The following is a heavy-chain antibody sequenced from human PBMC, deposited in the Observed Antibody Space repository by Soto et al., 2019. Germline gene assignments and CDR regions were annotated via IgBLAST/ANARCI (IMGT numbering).Heavy chain of an antibody. D-gene: IGHD1-26*01. CDR2: INHSGST. CDR3: ARWNSWFGGSYVDY. Sequence: SETLSLTCAVYGGSFSGYYWSWIRQPPGKGLEWIGEINHSGSTNYNPSLKSRVTVSVDTSKNHFSLSLYSVTAADTALYFCARWNSWFGGSYVDYWGQGALVTVSS. CDR1: GGSFSGYY. V-gene: IGHV4-34*01. J-gene: IGHJ4*02.